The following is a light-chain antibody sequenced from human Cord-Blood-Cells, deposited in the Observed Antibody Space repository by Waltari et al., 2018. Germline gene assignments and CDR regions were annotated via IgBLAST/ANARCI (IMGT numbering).Light chain of an antibody. Sequence: QSVLTQPPSASGTPGQRVTSSCSRSSSNIGSNSVYWYQQLPGTAPNLLINRNNQRPSGVPDRFSCSKSGTSASLAIGGLRSEDEADYYCAAWDDSLSGWVFGGGTKLTVL. CDR3: AAWDDSLSGWV. CDR2: RNN. V-gene: IGLV1-47*01. J-gene: IGLJ3*02. CDR1: SSNIGSNS.